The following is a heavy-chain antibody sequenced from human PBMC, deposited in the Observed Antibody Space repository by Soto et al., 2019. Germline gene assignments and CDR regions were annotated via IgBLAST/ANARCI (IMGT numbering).Heavy chain of an antibody. CDR3: ARDKGIAVAGDFDY. Sequence: QVQLVESGGGVVQPGRSLRLSCAASGFTFSSYAMHWVRQAPGKGLEWVAVISYDGSNKYYADSVKGRFTISRDNSKNTLYLQMNSLRAEDTAGYYCARDKGIAVAGDFDYWGQGTLVTVSS. V-gene: IGHV3-30-3*01. CDR2: ISYDGSNK. D-gene: IGHD6-19*01. CDR1: GFTFSSYA. J-gene: IGHJ4*02.